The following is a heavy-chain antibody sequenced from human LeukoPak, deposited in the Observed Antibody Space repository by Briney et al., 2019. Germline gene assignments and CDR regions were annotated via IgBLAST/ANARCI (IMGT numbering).Heavy chain of an antibody. J-gene: IGHJ6*02. Sequence: GASVKVSCKASGYTFTGYYMHWVRQAPGQGLEWMGWINPNSGGTNYARKFQGRVTMTRDTSISTAYMELSRLRSDDTAVYYCARVNILTGYYAPLNYYGMDVWGQGTTVTVSS. D-gene: IGHD3-9*01. CDR3: ARVNILTGYYAPLNYYGMDV. CDR2: INPNSGGT. V-gene: IGHV1-2*02. CDR1: GYTFTGYY.